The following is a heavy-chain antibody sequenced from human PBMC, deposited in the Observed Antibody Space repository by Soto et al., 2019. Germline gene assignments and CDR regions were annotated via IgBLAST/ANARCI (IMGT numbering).Heavy chain of an antibody. CDR2: ISYSGST. V-gene: IGHV4-30-4*01. CDR1: GGSISSGAYF. Sequence: SETLSLTCTVSGGSISSGAYFWNLIRQSPGKSLEWLGYISYSGSTDYNASLRSRLSISSDTSQNLLCMKITPVIDEDPAVYFCARGLHGSSPYLNWFDPCRQGTPVTVSS. CDR3: ARGLHGSSPYLNWFDP. J-gene: IGHJ5*02. D-gene: IGHD2-15*01.